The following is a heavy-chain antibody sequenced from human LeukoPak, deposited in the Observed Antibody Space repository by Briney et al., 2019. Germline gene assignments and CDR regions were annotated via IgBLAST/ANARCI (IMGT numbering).Heavy chain of an antibody. V-gene: IGHV3-74*03. CDR2: IKADGTAT. CDR1: GFTFSNYW. D-gene: IGHD2-21*01. J-gene: IGHJ4*02. Sequence: PGGSLRLSCAASGFTFSNYWMQWVRQAPGKGLVWVSRIKADGTATTYADSVEGRFTISRDNAKNTLYLEMNSLRAEDTAVYYCARFCGGVCYHNVPGAYGGQGTLDT. CDR3: ARFCGGVCYHNVPGAY.